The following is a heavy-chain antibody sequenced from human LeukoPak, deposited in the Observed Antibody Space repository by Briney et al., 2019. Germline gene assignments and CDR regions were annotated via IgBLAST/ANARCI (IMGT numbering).Heavy chain of an antibody. Sequence: GGSLRLSCAASGFTFSSYSMNWVRQAPGKGLEWVSSISSSSSYIYYAGSVKGRFTISRDNAKNSLYLQMNSLRAEDTAVYYCEVVAGNELIDYWGQGTLVTVSS. V-gene: IGHV3-21*01. J-gene: IGHJ4*02. CDR2: ISSSSSYI. D-gene: IGHD6-19*01. CDR3: EVVAGNELIDY. CDR1: GFTFSSYS.